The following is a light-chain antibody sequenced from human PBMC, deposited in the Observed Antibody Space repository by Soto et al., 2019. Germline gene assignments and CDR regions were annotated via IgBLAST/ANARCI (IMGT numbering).Light chain of an antibody. Sequence: QSVLTQPPSVSAAPGQKVTISCSGSRSNIGNNYVSWYQQFPGTAPKLLIYDDNKRPSGISDRFSGSKSGTSGTLDITGLQTGDEADYYCATWDNSLSAGVFGGGTKLTVL. CDR1: RSNIGNNY. CDR3: ATWDNSLSAGV. J-gene: IGLJ2*01. CDR2: DDN. V-gene: IGLV1-51*01.